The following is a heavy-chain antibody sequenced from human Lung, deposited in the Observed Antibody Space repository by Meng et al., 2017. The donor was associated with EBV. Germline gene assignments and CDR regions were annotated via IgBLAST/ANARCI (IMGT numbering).Heavy chain of an antibody. V-gene: IGHV4-59*01. Sequence: QGQRGETGPGLGKPSGSLSPTCTVSGDSISSSSWTWIRQSPGKGLEWIGYTSYSGRTNYNSSLKSRVTISVDTSKNQFSLKLSSVTAADTAVYYCAKVTTFYYGSGTYYFDHWGQGALVTVSS. CDR3: AKVTTFYYGSGTYYFDH. CDR1: GDSISSSS. D-gene: IGHD3-10*01. CDR2: TSYSGRT. J-gene: IGHJ4*02.